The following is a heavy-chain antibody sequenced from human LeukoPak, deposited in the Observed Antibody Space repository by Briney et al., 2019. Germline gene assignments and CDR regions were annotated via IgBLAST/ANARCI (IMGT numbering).Heavy chain of an antibody. V-gene: IGHV3-21*01. J-gene: IGHJ4*02. D-gene: IGHD3-9*01. CDR2: ISSSSSYI. CDR3: ASSRENYDILTGYYKEGYFDY. Sequence: GRSLRLSCAPSGFSFSLPAMHWVRQAPGKGLEWVSSISSSSSYIYYADSVKGRFTISRDNAKNSLYLQMNSLRAEDTAVYYCASSRENYDILTGYYKEGYFDYWGQGTLVTVSS. CDR1: GFSFSLPA.